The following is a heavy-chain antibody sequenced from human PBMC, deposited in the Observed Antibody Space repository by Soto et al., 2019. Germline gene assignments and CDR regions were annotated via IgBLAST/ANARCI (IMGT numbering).Heavy chain of an antibody. CDR2: IYYSGST. V-gene: IGHV4-59*08. CDR1: GGSISSYY. Sequence: SETLSLTCTVSGGSISSYYWSWIRQPPGKGLEWIGYIYYSGSTNYNPSLKSRVTISVDTSKNQFSLKLSSVTAADTAVYYCARLNGYGDYDYIWGSYRYKNNWFDPWGQGTLVTVSS. J-gene: IGHJ5*02. D-gene: IGHD3-16*02. CDR3: ARLNGYGDYDYIWGSYRYKNNWFDP.